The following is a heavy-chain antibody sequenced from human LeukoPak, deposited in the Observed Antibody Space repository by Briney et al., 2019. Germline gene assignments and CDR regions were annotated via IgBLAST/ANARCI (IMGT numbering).Heavy chain of an antibody. CDR2: VYYSGSP. J-gene: IGHJ4*02. V-gene: IGHV4-59*01. CDR3: ARRFGSGDYFDY. Sequence: SETLSLTCIVSGGSLSSYYWSWIRQPPGKGLEWIGYVYYSGSPNYSPSLKSRVTISVDTSKNQFSLKLNSVTAADTAVYYCARRFGSGDYFDYWGQGTLVTVSS. D-gene: IGHD2-15*01. CDR1: GGSLSSYY.